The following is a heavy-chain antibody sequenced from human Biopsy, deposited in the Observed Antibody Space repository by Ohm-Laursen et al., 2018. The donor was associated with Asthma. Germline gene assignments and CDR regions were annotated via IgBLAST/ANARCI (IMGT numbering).Heavy chain of an antibody. D-gene: IGHD6-19*01. Sequence: SVTLSLTCSVYGGSISSFYWSWIRQSPEKGLEWMGNVYWTGSTNYNPSLKSRITMSADTSKNRMFLELTSVTAADTAIYYCVRAVRNEQWLAPFDYWGQGKPVTVSS. CDR3: VRAVRNEQWLAPFDY. CDR2: VYWTGST. J-gene: IGHJ4*02. V-gene: IGHV4-59*01. CDR1: GGSISSFY.